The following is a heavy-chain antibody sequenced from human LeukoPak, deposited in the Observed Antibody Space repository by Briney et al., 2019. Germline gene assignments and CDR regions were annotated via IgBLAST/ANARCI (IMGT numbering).Heavy chain of an antibody. Sequence: PGGSLRLSCAASGFTFSNFGMSWVRQAPEKGLEWVSSITYSGDNTYYADSVKGRFTISRDNSKDTLYLLMNSLRADDTAVYYCARGRGRNPSGYYYYMDVRGKGTTVTISS. CDR3: ARGRGRNPSGYYYYMDV. V-gene: IGHV3-23*01. CDR1: GFTFSNFG. CDR2: ITYSGDNT. J-gene: IGHJ6*04. D-gene: IGHD3-16*01.